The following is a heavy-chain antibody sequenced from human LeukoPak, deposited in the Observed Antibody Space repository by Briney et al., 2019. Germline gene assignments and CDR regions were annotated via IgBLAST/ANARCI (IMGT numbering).Heavy chain of an antibody. D-gene: IGHD7-27*01. J-gene: IGHJ4*02. Sequence: GASVKVSCKASGGTFSSYAISWVRQAPGKGLEWVANIKQDGSEKYYVDSVRGRFTISKDNAKNSLYLQMNSLRAEDTAVYYCARPAGWGSLDYWGQGTLVTVSS. CDR2: IKQDGSEK. V-gene: IGHV3-7*01. CDR1: GGTFSSYA. CDR3: ARPAGWGSLDY.